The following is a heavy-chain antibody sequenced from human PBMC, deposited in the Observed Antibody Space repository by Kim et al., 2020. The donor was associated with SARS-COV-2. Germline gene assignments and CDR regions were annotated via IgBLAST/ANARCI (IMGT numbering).Heavy chain of an antibody. D-gene: IGHD3-16*01. Sequence: SETLSLICAVYGGSFSGYYWSWIRQPPGKGLEWIGEINHSGSTNYNPSLKSRVTISVDTSKNQFSLKLSSVTAADTAVYYCARGRGLGDYVWGSYRYYFDYWGQGTLVTVSS. V-gene: IGHV4-34*01. CDR2: INHSGST. CDR3: ARGRGLGDYVWGSYRYYFDY. CDR1: GGSFSGYY. J-gene: IGHJ4*02.